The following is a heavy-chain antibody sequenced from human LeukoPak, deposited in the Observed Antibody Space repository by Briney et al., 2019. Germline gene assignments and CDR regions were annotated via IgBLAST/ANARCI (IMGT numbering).Heavy chain of an antibody. Sequence: SETLSLTCAVYGGSFSGYYWSWIRQPPGKGLEWIGEINHSGSTNYNPSLKSRVTISVDTSKNQFSLKLSSVTAADTAVYYWAGSVMVRGAFRYWGQGTLVTVSS. CDR3: AGSVMVRGAFRY. V-gene: IGHV4-34*01. CDR2: INHSGST. J-gene: IGHJ4*02. D-gene: IGHD3-10*01. CDR1: GGSFSGYY.